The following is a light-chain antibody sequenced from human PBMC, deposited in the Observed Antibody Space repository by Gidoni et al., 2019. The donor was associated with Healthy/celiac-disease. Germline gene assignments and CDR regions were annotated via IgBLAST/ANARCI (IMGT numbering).Light chain of an antibody. CDR1: NIGSKS. CDR2: YDS. V-gene: IGLV3-21*04. J-gene: IGLJ2*01. CDR3: QVWDSSSDPVV. Sequence: SYVLTQPPSVSVDPGKTARITCGGNNIGSKSVHCYQQKPGQAPVLVIYYDSDRPSGIPERFSGSNSGNTATLTISRVEAGDEADYYCQVWDSSSDPVVFGGGTKLTVL.